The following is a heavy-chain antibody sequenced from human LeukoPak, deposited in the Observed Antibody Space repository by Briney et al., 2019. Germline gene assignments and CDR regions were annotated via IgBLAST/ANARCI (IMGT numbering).Heavy chain of an antibody. V-gene: IGHV4-39*07. CDR1: GGSLSSSSYY. J-gene: IGHJ4*02. CDR3: ARERAFCGGDCAAPDY. CDR2: IYYSGIT. D-gene: IGHD2-21*02. Sequence: PSETLSLTCTVFGGSLSSSSYYWGWFRQPPGNGLEWIGSIYYSGITYYNPSLKIRVTISVDTSKNQFSLKLSSVTAADTAVYYCARERAFCGGDCAAPDYWGQGTLVTVSS.